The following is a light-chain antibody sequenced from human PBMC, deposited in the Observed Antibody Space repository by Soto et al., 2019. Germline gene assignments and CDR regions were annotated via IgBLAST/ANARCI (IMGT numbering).Light chain of an antibody. CDR1: SSNIGSKY. CDR3: AAWDDSLSGVV. V-gene: IGLV1-47*01. Sequence: QSVLTQPPSASGTPGQRVTISCSGSSSNIGSKYAYWYQQLPGRAPKLLIYRNNQRPSGVPDRFSGSKSGTSASLAISGLXXEDEAXXXCAAWDDSLSGVVFGGGTKLTVL. J-gene: IGLJ2*01. CDR2: RNN.